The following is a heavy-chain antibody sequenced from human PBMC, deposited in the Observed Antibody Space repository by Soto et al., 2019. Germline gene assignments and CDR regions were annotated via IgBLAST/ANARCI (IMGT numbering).Heavy chain of an antibody. CDR3: ARVDGDYGPGAFDI. CDR2: IWYDGSNK. V-gene: IGHV3-33*01. D-gene: IGHD4-17*01. J-gene: IGHJ3*02. CDR1: GFTFSSYG. Sequence: QVQLVESGGGVVQPGRSLRLSCAASGFTFSSYGMHWVRQAPGKGLEWVAVIWYDGSNKYYADSVKGRFTISRDNSKNTLYLQMNSLRAEDTAVYYCARVDGDYGPGAFDIWGQGTMVTVSS.